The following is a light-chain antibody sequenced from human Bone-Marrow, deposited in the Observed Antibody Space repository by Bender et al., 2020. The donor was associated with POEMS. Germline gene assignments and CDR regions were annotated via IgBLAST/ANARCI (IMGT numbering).Light chain of an antibody. CDR2: EVT. J-gene: IGLJ2*01. CDR1: SSDVGAYNY. V-gene: IGLV2-8*01. CDR3: SSYAASNYFLVI. Sequence: QSALTQPASVSGSPRQSITISCTGTSSDVGAYNYVSWYQLHPGKAPKLLIYEVTKRPSGVPDRFSGSKSGNTASLTVSGLQAEDEADYYCSSYAASNYFLVIFGGGTKLTVL.